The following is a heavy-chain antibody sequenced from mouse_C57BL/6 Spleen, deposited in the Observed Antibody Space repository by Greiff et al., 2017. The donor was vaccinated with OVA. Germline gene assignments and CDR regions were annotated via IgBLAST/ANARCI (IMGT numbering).Heavy chain of an antibody. CDR3: ARRTMAMDD. CDR2: ICPGSGCT. V-gene: IGHV1-55*01. CDR1: GFTFTSYW. D-gene: IGHD1-1*02. J-gene: IGHJ4*01. Sequence: HVQLQQPGADLVKPGASVKLSCKASGFTFTSYWITWVQQSPGQGLEWIGDICPGSGCTNYNEKVKSKSTLTVDTSTSTAYMQLSSLTSEDSAVYYCARRTMAMDDWGQGTSVTVSS.